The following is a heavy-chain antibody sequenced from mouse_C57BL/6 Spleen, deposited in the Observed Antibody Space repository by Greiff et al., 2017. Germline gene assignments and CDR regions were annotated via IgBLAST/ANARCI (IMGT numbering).Heavy chain of an antibody. CDR2: IYPGSGNT. J-gene: IGHJ3*01. V-gene: IGHV1-76*01. Sequence: QVQLKESGAELVRPGASVKLSCKASGYTFTDYYINWVKQRPGQGLEWIARIYPGSGNTYYNEKFKGKATLTAEKSSSTAYMQLSSLTSEDSAVYFCAREGDSSAWFAYWGQGPLVTVSA. D-gene: IGHD3-2*02. CDR1: GYTFTDYY. CDR3: AREGDSSAWFAY.